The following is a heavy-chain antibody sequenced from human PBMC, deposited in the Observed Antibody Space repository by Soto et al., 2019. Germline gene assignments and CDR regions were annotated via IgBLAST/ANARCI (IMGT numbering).Heavy chain of an antibody. J-gene: IGHJ5*02. V-gene: IGHV4-30-2*01. D-gene: IGHD2-2*01. CDR2: IYHSGST. Sequence: PSETLSLTCAVSGGSISSGGYSWSWIRQPPGKGLEWIGYIYHSGSTYYNQSLKSRVNISVDRSKNQFSLKLSSVTAADTAVYYCARVPDRWGQGTLVTVSS. CDR3: ARVPDR. CDR1: GGSISSGGYS.